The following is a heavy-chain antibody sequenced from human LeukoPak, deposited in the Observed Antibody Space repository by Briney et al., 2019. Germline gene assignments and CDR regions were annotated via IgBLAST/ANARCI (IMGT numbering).Heavy chain of an antibody. CDR2: ISGGGDFT. V-gene: IGHV3-23*01. J-gene: IGHJ6*03. CDR3: AKSVFDSSGDPYMDV. D-gene: IGHD3-22*01. Sequence: PGGSLRLSCAASGFTFINAWMNWVRQAPGKGLECVSAISGGGDFTKYADSVKGRFTISRDNSKSTLYLQMNSLRAEDTAVYYCAKSVFDSSGDPYMDVWGKGTTVTISS. CDR1: GFTFINAW.